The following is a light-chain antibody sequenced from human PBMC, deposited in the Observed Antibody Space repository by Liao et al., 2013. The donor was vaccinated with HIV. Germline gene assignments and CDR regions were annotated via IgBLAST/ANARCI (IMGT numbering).Light chain of an antibody. CDR2: KDS. Sequence: SYELTQPSSVSVSPGQTARITCSGDVLTKKYARWFQQKPGQAPVLVIYKDSERPSGIPERFSGSSSGTTVTLTISGAQVEDEAAYYCYSAAVNIGVFGGGTKLTVL. CDR1: VLTKKY. J-gene: IGLJ3*02. V-gene: IGLV3-27*01. CDR3: YSAAVNIGV.